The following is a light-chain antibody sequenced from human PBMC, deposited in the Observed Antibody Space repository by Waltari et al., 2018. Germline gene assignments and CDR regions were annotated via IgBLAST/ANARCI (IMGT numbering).Light chain of an antibody. V-gene: IGKV4-1*01. Sequence: DIVMTLSPDSLAVSLCERATINCKSSQSVLYSSNNNNYLAWYQQKPGQSPKLLLYWASTRESGVPDRFSGSGSGTDFTLTISTLQAEDVAIYYCQQYYSTPYTFGQGTKLEIK. CDR1: QSVLYSSNNNNY. CDR3: QQYYSTPYT. CDR2: WAS. J-gene: IGKJ2*01.